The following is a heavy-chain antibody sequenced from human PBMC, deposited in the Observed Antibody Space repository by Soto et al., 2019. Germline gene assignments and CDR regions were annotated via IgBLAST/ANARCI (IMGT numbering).Heavy chain of an antibody. CDR3: ARACKGGASRHFDWLPNYYYYYGMDV. CDR2: TYYRSKWYN. V-gene: IGHV6-1*01. Sequence: PSQTLSLTCAISGDSVSSNSAAWNWIRQSPSRGLEWRGRTYYRSKWYNDYAVSVKSRITINPDTSKNQFSLQLNSVTPEDTAVYYCARACKGGASRHFDWLPNYYYYYGMDVWGQGTTVTVSS. J-gene: IGHJ6*02. CDR1: GDSVSSNSAA. D-gene: IGHD3-9*01.